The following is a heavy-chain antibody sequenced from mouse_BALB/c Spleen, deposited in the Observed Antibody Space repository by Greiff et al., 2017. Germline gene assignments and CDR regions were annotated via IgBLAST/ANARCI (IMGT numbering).Heavy chain of an antibody. J-gene: IGHJ3*01. CDR1: GYSFTSYW. V-gene: IGHV1-5*01. D-gene: IGHD2-1*01. CDR2: IYPGNSDT. Sequence: VQLQQSGTVLARPGASVKMSCKASGYSFTSYWMHWVKQRPGQGLEWIGAIYPGNSDTSYNQKFKGKTKLTAVTSASTAYMELSSLTNEDSAVYYFTSLDCNYWFADWGQGTMVTVSA. CDR3: TSLDCNYWFAD.